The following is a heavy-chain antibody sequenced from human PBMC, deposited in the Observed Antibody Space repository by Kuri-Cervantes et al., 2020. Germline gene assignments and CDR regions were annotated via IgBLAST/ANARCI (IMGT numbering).Heavy chain of an antibody. Sequence: ASVKVSCKASGYTFTSYGISWVRQAPGQGLEWMGWINPNSGGTNYAQKFRGRVTMTRDTSISTAYMELSRLRADDTAVYYCAIGSDYYDFWSCFYNGPDDYWGQGTLVTVSS. V-gene: IGHV1-2*02. D-gene: IGHD3-3*01. J-gene: IGHJ4*02. CDR1: GYTFTSYG. CDR2: INPNSGGT. CDR3: AIGSDYYDFWSCFYNGPDDY.